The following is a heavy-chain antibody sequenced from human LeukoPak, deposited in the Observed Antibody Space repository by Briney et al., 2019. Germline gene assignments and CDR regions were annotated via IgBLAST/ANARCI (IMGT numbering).Heavy chain of an antibody. D-gene: IGHD3-10*01. Sequence: SETLSLTCTVSGGSISSYFWSWIRQPPGKGLEWIGYIYSSGNTNYNPSLKSRVTISLDTSRNQFSLKLNSVTAADTAVYYCAKSNGYGLIDIWGQGTTVTVSS. CDR3: AKSNGYGLIDI. CDR2: IYSSGNT. V-gene: IGHV4-59*12. J-gene: IGHJ3*02. CDR1: GGSISSYF.